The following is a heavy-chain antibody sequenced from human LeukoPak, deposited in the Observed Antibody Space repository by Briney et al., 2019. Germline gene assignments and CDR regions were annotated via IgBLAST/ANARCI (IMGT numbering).Heavy chain of an antibody. CDR3: ARSGGYCGSTTCHVKYFDL. J-gene: IGHJ2*01. CDR1: GESISSSSDY. Sequence: KSSETLSLTCTVSGESISSSSDYWGWVRQPPGKVLEWIGSIYYSGSTYYNPSLRSRVTISVDTSKNQFSLKLSSVTAADTAVYYCARSGGYCGSTTCHVKYFDLWGRGTLVTVSS. V-gene: IGHV4-39*01. CDR2: IYYSGST. D-gene: IGHD2-2*01.